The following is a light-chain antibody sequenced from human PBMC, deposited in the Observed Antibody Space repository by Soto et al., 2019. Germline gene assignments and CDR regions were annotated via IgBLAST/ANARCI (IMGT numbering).Light chain of an antibody. CDR3: QQYNSFSPWT. CDR2: DAS. V-gene: IGKV1-5*01. CDR1: QSISIW. J-gene: IGKJ1*01. Sequence: DIQMTQSPSTLSASVGDRVTITCRARQSISIWLAWYQQKPGKAPKLLIDDASSLESGVPSRFSGSGSGTEFTLTISSLQPDDFATYYCQQYNSFSPWTFGQGTEVEIK.